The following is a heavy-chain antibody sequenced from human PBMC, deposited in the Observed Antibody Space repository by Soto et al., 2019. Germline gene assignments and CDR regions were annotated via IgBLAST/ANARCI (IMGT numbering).Heavy chain of an antibody. J-gene: IGHJ6*02. CDR2: IWYDGSNK. V-gene: IGHV3-33*01. D-gene: IGHD6-13*01. CDR1: GFTFSSYG. CDR3: AREQGSSWERVYYYGMDV. Sequence: GGSLRLSCAASGFTFSSYGMHWVRQAPGKGLEWVAVIWYDGSNKYYADSVKGRFTISRDNSKNTLYLQMNSLRAEDTAVYYCAREQGSSWERVYYYGMDVWGQGTTVTVSS.